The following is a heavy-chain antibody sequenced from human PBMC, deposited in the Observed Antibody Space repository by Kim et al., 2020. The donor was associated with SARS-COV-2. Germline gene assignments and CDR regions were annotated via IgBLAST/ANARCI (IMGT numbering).Heavy chain of an antibody. J-gene: IGHJ4*02. D-gene: IGHD3-16*02. V-gene: IGHV3-23*01. CDR2: ISGSGGST. Sequence: GGSLRLSCAASGFTFSSYAMSWVRQAPGKGLEWVSAISGSGGSTYYADSVKGRFTISRDNSKNTLYLQMNSLRAEDTAVYYCAKTYYDYVWGSYRQYYFDYWGQGTLVTGSS. CDR3: AKTYYDYVWGSYRQYYFDY. CDR1: GFTFSSYA.